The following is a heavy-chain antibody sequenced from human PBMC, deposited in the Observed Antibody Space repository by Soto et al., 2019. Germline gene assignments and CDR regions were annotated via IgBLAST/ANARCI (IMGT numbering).Heavy chain of an antibody. CDR1: GFTFSSNW. V-gene: IGHV3-74*01. CDR2: INGGGTSI. D-gene: IGHD3-16*01. CDR3: IRQRFQYDDGSQDFDY. Sequence: EVHLVESGGGLVQPGGSLRLSCAASGFTFSSNWMHWFRQAPGKGLVWVSRINGGGTSISYADSVKGRFTISRDNAKNTLYLQMNRLRVEDTAVYYCIRQRFQYDDGSQDFDYWGQGTLVTVSS. J-gene: IGHJ4*02.